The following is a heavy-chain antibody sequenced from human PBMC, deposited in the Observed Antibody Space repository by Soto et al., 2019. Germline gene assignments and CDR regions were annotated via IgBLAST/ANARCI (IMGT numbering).Heavy chain of an antibody. J-gene: IGHJ4*02. CDR2: ISYDGSNK. CDR1: GFTFSSYA. Sequence: QVQLVESGGGVVQPGRSLRLSCAASGFTFSSYAMHWVRQAPGKGLEWVAVISYDGSNKYYADSVKGRFTISRDNSKNTLYLQMNSLRAEDTAVYYCARHKGSYGAIGYFDYWGQGTLVTVSS. CDR3: ARHKGSYGAIGYFDY. V-gene: IGHV3-30-3*01. D-gene: IGHD3-16*01.